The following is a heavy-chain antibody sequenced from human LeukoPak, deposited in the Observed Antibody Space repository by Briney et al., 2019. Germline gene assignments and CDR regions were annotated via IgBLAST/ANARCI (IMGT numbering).Heavy chain of an antibody. CDR3: ARGYYGSGSYYFKY. D-gene: IGHD3-10*01. CDR1: GFTVSSNY. V-gene: IGHV3-53*01. Sequence: GGSLRLSCAASGFTVSSNYMSWVHQAPGEGLEWVSVIYSDGTTYYRESVKGRFTISRDNSKNTLYLQMNSLRAEDTAVYYCARGYYGSGSYYFKYWGQGTLVTVSS. J-gene: IGHJ4*02. CDR2: IYSDGTT.